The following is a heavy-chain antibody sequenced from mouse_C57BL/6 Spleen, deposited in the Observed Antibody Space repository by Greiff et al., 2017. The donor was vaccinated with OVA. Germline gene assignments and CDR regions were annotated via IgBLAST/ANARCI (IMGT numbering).Heavy chain of an antibody. V-gene: IGHV1-26*01. CDR2: INPNNCGT. Sequence: HLQHSLPYLLNPLSSVKISCNSSLYTFTYYYMNWVKQSHGKSLEWIGDINPNNCGTSYNQKFKGKATLTVDKSSSTAYMELRSLTSEDSAVYYCARGVVYYDYDYYAMDYWGQGTSVTVSS. CDR1: LYTFTYYY. D-gene: IGHD2-4*01. J-gene: IGHJ4*01. CDR3: ARGVVYYDYDYYAMDY.